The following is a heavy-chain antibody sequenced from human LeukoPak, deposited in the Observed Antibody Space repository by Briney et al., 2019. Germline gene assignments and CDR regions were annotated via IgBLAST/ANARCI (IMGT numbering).Heavy chain of an antibody. J-gene: IGHJ4*02. Sequence: SETLSLTCAVYGGSFSGYYWSWIRQPPGKGLEWIGEINHSGSTNYNPSLTSRVTISVDTSKNQFSLTLSSVTAADTAVYYCARQVRKVATIARSRYFGYWGQGTLVTVSS. CDR3: ARQVRKVATIARSRYFGY. CDR1: GGSFSGYY. D-gene: IGHD5-24*01. CDR2: INHSGST. V-gene: IGHV4-34*01.